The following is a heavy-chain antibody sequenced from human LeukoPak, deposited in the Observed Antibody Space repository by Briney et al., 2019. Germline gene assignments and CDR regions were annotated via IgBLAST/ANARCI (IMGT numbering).Heavy chain of an antibody. CDR3: ARHPSLSRGHDY. CDR2: INHSGST. CDR1: GGSFSGYY. V-gene: IGHV4-34*01. Sequence: SETLSLTCAVYGGSFSGYYWSWIRQPPGKGLERIGEINHSGSTNYNPSLKSRVTISVDTSKNQFSLKLSSVTAADTAVYYCARHPSLSRGHDYWGQGTLVTVSS. J-gene: IGHJ4*02. D-gene: IGHD2-2*01.